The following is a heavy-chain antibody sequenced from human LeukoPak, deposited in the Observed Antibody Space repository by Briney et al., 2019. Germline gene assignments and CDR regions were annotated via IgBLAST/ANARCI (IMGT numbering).Heavy chain of an antibody. J-gene: IGHJ4*02. CDR2: ISNDGSRK. V-gene: IGHV3-30*03. CDR1: GFTFSSYW. CDR3: ARDRAWNYFDY. Sequence: GGSLRLSCAASGFTFSSYWMSWVRQAPGKGLEWVAIISNDGSRKYYAHSEEGRFTISRDNSKNTLYLQMDSLRAEDTAVYYCARDRAWNYFDYWGQGTLVTVSS. D-gene: IGHD3-3*01.